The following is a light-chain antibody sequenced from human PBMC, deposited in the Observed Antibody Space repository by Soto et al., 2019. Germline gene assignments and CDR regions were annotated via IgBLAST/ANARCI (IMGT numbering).Light chain of an antibody. J-gene: IGLJ2*01. Sequence: QSVLTQPASVSGSPGQSITISCTGTSSDVGAYNYVSWYQQHPGKAPKLMIYEVSNRPSGVSHRFSGSKSGNTASLTISGLQAEDEADYYCSSYTSSTTLVFGGGTKLPVL. CDR3: SSYTSSTTLV. V-gene: IGLV2-14*01. CDR1: SSDVGAYNY. CDR2: EVS.